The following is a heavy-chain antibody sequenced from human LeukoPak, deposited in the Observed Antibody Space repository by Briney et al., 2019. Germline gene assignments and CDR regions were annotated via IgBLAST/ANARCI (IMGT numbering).Heavy chain of an antibody. Sequence: GGSLRLSCAASGLTISSYSMNWVRQAPGKGLQWVSYISSSSSTIYYADSVKGRFTISRDNAKNSLYLQMNSLRAEDTAVYYCARGLYEYYYGSGSLQNDYWGQGTLVTVSS. CDR3: ARGLYEYYYGSGSLQNDY. CDR1: GLTISSYS. CDR2: ISSSSSTI. D-gene: IGHD3-10*01. V-gene: IGHV3-48*01. J-gene: IGHJ4*02.